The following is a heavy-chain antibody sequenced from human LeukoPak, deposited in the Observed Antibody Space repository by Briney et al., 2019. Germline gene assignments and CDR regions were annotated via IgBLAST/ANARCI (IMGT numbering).Heavy chain of an antibody. J-gene: IGHJ4*02. CDR1: GYTFTSYD. D-gene: IGHD3-22*01. V-gene: IGHV1-8*01. CDR3: AIRSRYDSSGYSHFDY. CDR2: MNPNSGNI. Sequence: ASVKVSCKASGYTFTSYDINWERHATGQGLEWMGWMNPNSGNIGYAQKFQGRVTMTRNTSISTAYMELSSLRSEDTAVYYCAIRSRYDSSGYSHFDYWGQGTLVTVSS.